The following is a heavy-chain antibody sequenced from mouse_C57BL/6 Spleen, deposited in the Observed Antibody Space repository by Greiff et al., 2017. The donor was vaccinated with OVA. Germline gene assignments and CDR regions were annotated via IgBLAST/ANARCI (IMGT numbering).Heavy chain of an antibody. D-gene: IGHD1-1*01. CDR2: IDPANGNT. J-gene: IGHJ2*01. CDR1: GFNIKNTY. Sequence: DVQLVESVAELVRPGASVKLSCTASGFNIKNTYMHWVKQRPEQGLEWIGRIDPANGNTKYAPKFQGKATITADTSSNTAYLQLSSLTSEDTAIYCCARSLYCGSSWEVDYWGQGTTLTVSS. CDR3: ARSLYCGSSWEVDY. V-gene: IGHV14-3*01.